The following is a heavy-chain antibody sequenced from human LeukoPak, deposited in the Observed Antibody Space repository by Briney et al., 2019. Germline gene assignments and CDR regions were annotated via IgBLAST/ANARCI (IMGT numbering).Heavy chain of an antibody. CDR3: AREWEDYYGSGSCYTDY. Sequence: ASVKVSCKASGYTFTSYAMNWVRQAPGQGLEWMGWINTNTGNPTYAQGFTGRFVFSLDTSVSTAYLQISSLKAEDTAVYYCAREWEDYYGSGSCYTDYWGQGTLVTVSS. V-gene: IGHV7-4-1*02. D-gene: IGHD3-10*01. J-gene: IGHJ4*02. CDR2: INTNTGNP. CDR1: GYTFTSYA.